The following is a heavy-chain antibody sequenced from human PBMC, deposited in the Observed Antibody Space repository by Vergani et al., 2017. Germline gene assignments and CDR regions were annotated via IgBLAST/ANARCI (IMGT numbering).Heavy chain of an antibody. CDR3: AKTPLYYDFWSGSLDY. CDR2: ISYDGSNK. Sequence: QVQLVESGGGVVQPGRSLRLSCAASGFTFSSYGMHWVRQAPGKGLEWVAVISYDGSNKYYADSVKGRFTISRDNSKNTLYLQMNSLRAEDTAVYYCAKTPLYYDFWSGSLDYWGQGTLVTVSS. CDR1: GFTFSSYG. V-gene: IGHV3-30*18. D-gene: IGHD3-3*01. J-gene: IGHJ4*02.